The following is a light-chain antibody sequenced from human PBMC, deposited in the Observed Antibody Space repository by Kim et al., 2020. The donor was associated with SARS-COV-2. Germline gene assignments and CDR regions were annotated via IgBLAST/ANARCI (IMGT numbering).Light chain of an antibody. CDR1: SLRSSY. V-gene: IGLV3-19*01. J-gene: IGLJ2*01. CDR3: SSRDSSDNPVI. Sequence: VRQPVRLPFQGDSLRSSYASWYQQKPGQAPVVVIYGTSARPSGIPDRFSGSSSGDTASLTITGAQAEDEADYYCSSRDSSDNPVIFGGGTKLTVL. CDR2: GTS.